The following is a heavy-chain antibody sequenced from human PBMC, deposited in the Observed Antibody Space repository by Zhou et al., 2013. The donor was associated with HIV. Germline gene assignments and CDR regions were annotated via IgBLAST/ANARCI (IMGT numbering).Heavy chain of an antibody. Sequence: QIQLVQSGPEVKKPGASVKVSCKASGFTFSSYAISWVRQAPGQGLEWMGWISTYNGNTNYAQKFQGRVTMTTDTSTTTAYMELRSLRSDDTALYYCARLGPPCSTSTCYYHFDYWGQGTLVIVSS. CDR1: GFTFSSYA. D-gene: IGHD2-2*01. J-gene: IGHJ4*02. CDR2: ISTYNGNT. V-gene: IGHV1-18*01. CDR3: ARLGPPCSTSTCYYHFDY.